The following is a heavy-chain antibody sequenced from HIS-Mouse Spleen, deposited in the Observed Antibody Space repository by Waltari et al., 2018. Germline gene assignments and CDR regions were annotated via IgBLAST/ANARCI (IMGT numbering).Heavy chain of an antibody. CDR3: ARALGGDAFDI. Sequence: QVQLQESGPGLVKPSETLSLTCTVPGYSISSGYYWGWIRQPPGKGLEWIGSIYHSGSTYYNPSLKSRVTISVDTSKNQFSLKLSSVTAADTAVYYCARALGGDAFDIWGQGTMVTVSS. CDR1: GYSISSGYY. D-gene: IGHD7-27*01. J-gene: IGHJ3*02. CDR2: IYHSGST. V-gene: IGHV4-38-2*02.